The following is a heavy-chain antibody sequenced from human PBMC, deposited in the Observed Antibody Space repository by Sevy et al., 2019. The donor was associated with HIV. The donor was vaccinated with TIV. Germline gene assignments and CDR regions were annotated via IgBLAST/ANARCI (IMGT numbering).Heavy chain of an antibody. V-gene: IGHV3-15*01. D-gene: IGHD7-27*01. CDR3: TTDPAPNWGSSDAFDI. CDR2: IKSKTDGGTT. Sequence: GGSLRLSCAASGFTFSNAWMSWVRQAPGKGLEWVGRIKSKTDGGTTDYAAPVKGRLTISSDDSKNTLYLQMNSLKTDDTAVYYCTTDPAPNWGSSDAFDIWGQGTMVTVSS. CDR1: GFTFSNAW. J-gene: IGHJ3*02.